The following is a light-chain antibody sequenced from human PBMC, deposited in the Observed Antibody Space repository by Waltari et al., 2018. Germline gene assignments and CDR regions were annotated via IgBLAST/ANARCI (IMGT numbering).Light chain of an antibody. V-gene: IGKV3-20*01. J-gene: IGKJ4*01. CDR2: GAS. Sequence: EIVLTPSPGTLSLSPVERATLSCRASQSVSSSYLAWYPQKPVQAPRLLIYGASSRATGIPDRFSGSGSGTDFTLTISRLEPEDFAMFYCQQYGSSTGLTFGGGTKVEIK. CDR3: QQYGSSTGLT. CDR1: QSVSSSY.